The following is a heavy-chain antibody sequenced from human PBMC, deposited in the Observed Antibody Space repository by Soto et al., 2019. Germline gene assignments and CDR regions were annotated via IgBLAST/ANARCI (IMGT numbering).Heavy chain of an antibody. CDR2: LHYNGNT. V-gene: IGHV4-39*01. J-gene: IGHJ4*02. Sequence: QLLLHESGPGLVKTSETLSLSCTVSGGSISNNIYFWGWIRQPPGKGLEWIATLHYNGNTYYNPSLISRLTISADTSNNQFSLRLNSVTAADTAVYYCARHPTPRFGSDYFDYWGQGALVTVSS. CDR3: ARHPTPRFGSDYFDY. D-gene: IGHD3-3*01. CDR1: GGSISNNIYF.